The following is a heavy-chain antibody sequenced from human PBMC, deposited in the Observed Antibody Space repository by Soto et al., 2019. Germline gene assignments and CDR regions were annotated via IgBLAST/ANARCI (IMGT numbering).Heavy chain of an antibody. J-gene: IGHJ4*02. CDR2: TIPLLNVA. D-gene: IGHD5-12*01. V-gene: IGHV1-69*08. Sequence: QVQLVQSGAEVKKPGSSVKVSCKASGGTFSTSTFTWVRQAPGQGLEWMGRTIPLLNVADYAQDFQCILTITADKSTNTTYMQLTSLTSKDTAVYFCARDSPIGSTFSGYDAIDSWGQGTLVTVSS. CDR3: ARDSPIGSTFSGYDAIDS. CDR1: GGTFSTST.